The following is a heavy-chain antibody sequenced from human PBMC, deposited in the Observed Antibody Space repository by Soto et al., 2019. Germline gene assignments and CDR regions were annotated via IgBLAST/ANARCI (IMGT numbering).Heavy chain of an antibody. CDR3: AKSEGRTYYDFWSGYQVPEYAEYFQH. J-gene: IGHJ1*01. CDR1: GVTFSSYA. V-gene: IGHV3-30-3*02. Sequence: SGGFLRLSCAASGVTFSSYAMHWVRQAPGKGLEWVAVISYDGSNKYYADSVKGRFTISRDNSKNTLYLQMNSLRAEDTAVYYCAKSEGRTYYDFWSGYQVPEYAEYFQHWGQGTLVTVSS. D-gene: IGHD3-3*01. CDR2: ISYDGSNK.